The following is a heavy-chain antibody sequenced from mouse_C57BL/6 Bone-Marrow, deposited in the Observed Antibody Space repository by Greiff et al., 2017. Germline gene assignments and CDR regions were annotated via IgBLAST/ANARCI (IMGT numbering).Heavy chain of an antibody. Sequence: VHLVESGPELVKPGASVKISCKASGYAFSSSWMNWVKQRPGKGLEWIGRIYPGDGETNYNGKFKGKATWTADKSSSTAYMQLSSLTSEDSAVYFGARLNTVVANGYYFDYWGQGTTLTVSS. V-gene: IGHV1-82*01. CDR1: GYAFSSSW. CDR3: ARLNTVVANGYYFDY. D-gene: IGHD1-1*01. J-gene: IGHJ2*01. CDR2: IYPGDGET.